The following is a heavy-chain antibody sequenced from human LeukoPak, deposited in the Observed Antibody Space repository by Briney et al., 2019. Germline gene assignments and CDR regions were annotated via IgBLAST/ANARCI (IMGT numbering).Heavy chain of an antibody. D-gene: IGHD5-12*01. CDR1: GYTFTSYG. Sequence: GASVKVSCKASGYTFTSYGITWVRQAPGQGLEWMEWISAYNGNTNYAQKVQGRVTMTTDTSTSTAYMELRSLRPDDTAVYYCARDGRNIAATLILDYWGQGTLVTVSS. CDR3: ARDGRNIAATLILDY. J-gene: IGHJ4*02. V-gene: IGHV1-18*01. CDR2: ISAYNGNT.